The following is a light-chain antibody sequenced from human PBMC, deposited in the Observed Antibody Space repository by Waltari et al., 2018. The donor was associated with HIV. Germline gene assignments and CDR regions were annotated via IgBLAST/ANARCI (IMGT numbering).Light chain of an antibody. J-gene: IGLJ2*01. Sequence: QSVLTQAPSASGTPGQKVTISCSGRSSNIGTNHVNWYQQFPGTAPKLLIYSNNQRPSGVPDRFSGSKSGTSASLAISGLRSEDEAEYHCATWDDGLSGPVFGGGTQLTVL. CDR2: SNN. V-gene: IGLV1-47*02. CDR1: SSNIGTNH. CDR3: ATWDDGLSGPV.